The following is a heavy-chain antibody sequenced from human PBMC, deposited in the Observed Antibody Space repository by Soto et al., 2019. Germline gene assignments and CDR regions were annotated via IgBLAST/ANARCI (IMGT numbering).Heavy chain of an antibody. Sequence: SGPTLVNPTQTLTLTCTFSGFSLSTSGMCVSWIRQPPGKALEWLARIDWDDDKYYSTSLKTRLTISKDTSKNQVFLTMTNMDPVDTATYYCARILPAARTYYYYYYYMDVWGKGTTVTVSS. CDR3: ARILPAARTYYYYYYYMDV. CDR2: IDWDDDK. CDR1: GFSLSTSGMC. D-gene: IGHD2-2*01. V-gene: IGHV2-70*11. J-gene: IGHJ6*03.